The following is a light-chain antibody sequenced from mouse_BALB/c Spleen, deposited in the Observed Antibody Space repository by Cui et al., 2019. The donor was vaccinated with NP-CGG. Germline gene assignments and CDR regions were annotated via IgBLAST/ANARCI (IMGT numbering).Light chain of an antibody. V-gene: IGLV1*01. J-gene: IGLJ1*01. CDR2: GTN. Sequence: QAVVTQESALTTSPGEKVTRTCRSSTGAVKTSNYANWVQEKADHLFTGLIGGTNNRAPGVPARFSGSLIGDKAALTITGAQTEDEAIYFCALWYSNHWVFGGGTKLTVL. CDR3: ALWYSNHWV. CDR1: TGAVKTSNY.